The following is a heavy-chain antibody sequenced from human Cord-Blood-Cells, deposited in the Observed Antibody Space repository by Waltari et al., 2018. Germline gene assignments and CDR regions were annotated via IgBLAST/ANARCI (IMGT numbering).Heavy chain of an antibody. J-gene: IGHJ6*02. Sequence: EVQLVESGGGLVKPGGSLRLSCAASGFTFSSYSMNWVRQAPGKGLEWVSSISGSSSHIYYADSVKGRFTISRDNAKNSLYLQMNSLRAEDTAVYYCARGTGDYYYYYGMDVWGQGTTVTVSS. CDR1: GFTFSSYS. V-gene: IGHV3-21*01. D-gene: IGHD7-27*01. CDR3: ARGTGDYYYYYGMDV. CDR2: ISGSSSHI.